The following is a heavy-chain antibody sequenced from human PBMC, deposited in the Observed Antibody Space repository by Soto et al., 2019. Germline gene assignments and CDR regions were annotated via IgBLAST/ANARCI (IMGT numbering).Heavy chain of an antibody. V-gene: IGHV3-13*04. CDR2: IGTTGDT. J-gene: IGHJ4*02. CDR3: ARAIGPTIFDY. D-gene: IGHD3-22*01. CDR1: GFTFSSYD. Sequence: GGSLRLSCSASGFTFSSYDMHWVRQGTGKGLEWVSAIGTTGDTYYAGSVKGRFTISRENAKNSLYLQMNSLRAGDTAIYFCARAIGPTIFDYWGQVTLVTVSS.